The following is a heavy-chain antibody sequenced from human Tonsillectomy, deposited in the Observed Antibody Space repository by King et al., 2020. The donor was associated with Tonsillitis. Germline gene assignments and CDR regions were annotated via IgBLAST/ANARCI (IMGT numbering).Heavy chain of an antibody. J-gene: IGHJ4*02. D-gene: IGHD1-14*01. CDR1: GFTFSSYA. V-gene: IGHV3-30*04. Sequence: VQLVESGGGVVQPGRSRRLSCAASGFTFSSYAMHGVRQAPGTGLEWVAVISYDGRTKYYADSVQGRFTISRDNSKNTLYLQMNSLRAEDTAVYYCAREVYGWGQGTLVTVSS. CDR2: ISYDGRTK. CDR3: AREVYG.